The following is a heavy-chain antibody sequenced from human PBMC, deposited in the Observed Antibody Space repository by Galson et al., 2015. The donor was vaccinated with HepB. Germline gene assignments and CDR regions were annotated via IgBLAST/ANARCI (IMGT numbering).Heavy chain of an antibody. CDR3: ARRVVPLSGSQGYFDL. CDR1: GYTFTSYG. Sequence: SVKVSCKASGYTFTSYGISWVRQAPGQGLEWMGWISAYNGNTNYAQKLQGRVTMTTDTSTSTAYMELRSLRSDDTAVYYCARRVVPLSGSQGYFDLWGRGTLVTVSS. J-gene: IGHJ2*01. V-gene: IGHV1-18*04. CDR2: ISAYNGNT. D-gene: IGHD3-10*01.